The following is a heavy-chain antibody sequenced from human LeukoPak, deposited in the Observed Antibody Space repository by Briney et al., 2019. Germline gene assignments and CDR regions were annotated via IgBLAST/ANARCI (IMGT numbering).Heavy chain of an antibody. CDR3: AKDIRGGDYYDSSGYYSTGGLNY. CDR1: GFTFDDYA. J-gene: IGHJ4*02. D-gene: IGHD3-22*01. CDR2: ISWNSASI. V-gene: IGHV3-9*01. Sequence: GGSLRLSCAASGFTFDDYAMHWVRQAPGKGLEWVSGISWNSASIGYADSVKGRFTISRDNAKNSLYLQMNSLRAEGTALYYCAKDIRGGDYYDSSGYYSTGGLNYWGQGTLVTVSS.